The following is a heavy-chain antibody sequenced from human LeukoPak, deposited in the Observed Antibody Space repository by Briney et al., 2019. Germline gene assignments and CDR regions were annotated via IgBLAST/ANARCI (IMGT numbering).Heavy chain of an antibody. Sequence: PGRSLRLSCAASGFTFGSYGMHWVRQAPGKGLEWVAVISYDGSNKYYADSVKGRFTISRDNSKNTLYLQMNSLRAEDTAVYYCAKDRLAYYYGSGSYVDYWGQGTLVTVSS. J-gene: IGHJ4*02. D-gene: IGHD3-10*01. V-gene: IGHV3-30*18. CDR1: GFTFGSYG. CDR3: AKDRLAYYYGSGSYVDY. CDR2: ISYDGSNK.